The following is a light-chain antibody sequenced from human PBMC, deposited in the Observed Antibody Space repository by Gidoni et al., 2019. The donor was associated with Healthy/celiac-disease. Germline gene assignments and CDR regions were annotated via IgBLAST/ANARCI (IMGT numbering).Light chain of an antibody. Sequence: EIVMTQSPATLSVSPGERATLSCRASQSVSSNLAWYQQKPGQAPRLHIYGASTRATGIPARFSGSGSGTEFTLTISSLQSEDFAVYSCQQYNNWPLTFGGGTKVEIK. CDR3: QQYNNWPLT. CDR1: QSVSSN. V-gene: IGKV3-15*01. J-gene: IGKJ4*01. CDR2: GAS.